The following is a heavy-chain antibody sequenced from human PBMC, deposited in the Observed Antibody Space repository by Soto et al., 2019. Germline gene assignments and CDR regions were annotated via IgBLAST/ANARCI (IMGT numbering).Heavy chain of an antibody. CDR2: INPANGKT. V-gene: IGHV1-3*01. CDR3: ARHSGQWLVLGTGDY. CDR1: GYMFTTNA. Sequence: QVQLVQSGAEVKKPGASVKVSCKASGYMFTTNAIHWVRQAPGHRLEWMAWINPANGKTKSSQKYQGRVTFTRDTSATTAYMELTSLTPEDTAVYYCARHSGQWLVLGTGDYCGEGTLVTVSS. D-gene: IGHD6-19*01. J-gene: IGHJ4*02.